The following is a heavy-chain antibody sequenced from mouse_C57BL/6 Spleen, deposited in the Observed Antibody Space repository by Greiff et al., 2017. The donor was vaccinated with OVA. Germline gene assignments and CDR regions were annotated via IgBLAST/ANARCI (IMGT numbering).Heavy chain of an antibody. J-gene: IGHJ3*01. V-gene: IGHV5-16*01. Sequence: EVKLVESEGGLVQPGSSMKLSCTASGFTFSDYYMAWVRQVPEKGLEWVANINYDGSSTYYLDSLKSRFIISRDNAKNILYLQMSSLKSEDTATYYCARGRDYYGSSAWFAYWGQGTLVTVSA. CDR1: GFTFSDYY. CDR3: ARGRDYYGSSAWFAY. CDR2: INYDGSST. D-gene: IGHD1-1*01.